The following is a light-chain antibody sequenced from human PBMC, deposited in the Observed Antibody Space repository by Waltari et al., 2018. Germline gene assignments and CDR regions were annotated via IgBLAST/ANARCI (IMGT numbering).Light chain of an antibody. CDR1: SSDVGAYNY. Sequence: QSALTQPASVSGSPGQSITVSCTGTSSDVGAYNYVSWYQHHAGKAPKLIISEVTNRPSGVSDRVSGSKSGNTASLTISGLQAEDEADYYCNSYTRSAVYVFGTGTTVTVL. V-gene: IGLV2-14*01. CDR3: NSYTRSAVYV. J-gene: IGLJ1*01. CDR2: EVT.